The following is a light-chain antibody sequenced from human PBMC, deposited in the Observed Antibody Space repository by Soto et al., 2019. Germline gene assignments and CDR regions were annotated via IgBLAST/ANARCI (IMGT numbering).Light chain of an antibody. CDR3: QSYDSTRSARYV. V-gene: IGLV1-40*01. CDR1: SSNIGAGYD. CDR2: GNI. Sequence: QSVLTQPPSVSGAPGQRVTISCTGSSSNIGAGYDVHWYQQRPGTAPKLLIFGNINRPSGVPDRFSGSKSGTSASLAITGLQPGDEGDYYCQSYDSTRSARYVFGTGTKLTVL. J-gene: IGLJ1*01.